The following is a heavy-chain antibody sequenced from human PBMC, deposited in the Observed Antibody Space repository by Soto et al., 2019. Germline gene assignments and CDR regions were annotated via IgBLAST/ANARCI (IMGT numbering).Heavy chain of an antibody. CDR1: GYTFTGYY. Sequence: AAVKVSCNASGYTFTGYYMHWVRQAPGQGLEWMGWINPNSGGTNYAQKFQGWVTMTRDTSIRTAYMGLSRLISDDTAVYYCARGADLSGYFDYWGQGTLVTVSS. CDR3: ARGADLSGYFDY. CDR2: INPNSGGT. D-gene: IGHD1-26*01. J-gene: IGHJ4*02. V-gene: IGHV1-2*04.